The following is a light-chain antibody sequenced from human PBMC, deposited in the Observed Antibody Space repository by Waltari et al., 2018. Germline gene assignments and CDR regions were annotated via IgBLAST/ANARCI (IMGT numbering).Light chain of an antibody. J-gene: IGLJ2*01. CDR1: GSDIGGYYY. CDR3: SSYSRSGTPYVV. CDR2: KVS. Sequence: QSALTQPASVSGSPGQSITISCTGTGSDIGGYYYVSWYQQHPGKAPKLMFFKVSNRPSGTSNRFSGSKSGTTASRTISGLQAEDEADYYCSSYSRSGTPYVVFGGGTKLTVL. V-gene: IGLV2-14*01.